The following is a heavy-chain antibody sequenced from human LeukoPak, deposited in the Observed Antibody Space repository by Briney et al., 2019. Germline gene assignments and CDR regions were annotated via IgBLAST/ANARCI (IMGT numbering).Heavy chain of an antibody. CDR2: ISGSGGST. CDR1: GFTFSSYA. J-gene: IGHJ6*02. D-gene: IGHD2-2*01. V-gene: IGHV3-23*01. CDR3: ARDWAPIVVVPAAIGYYGMDV. Sequence: GGSLRLSCAASGFTFSSYAMSWVRQAPGKGLEWVSAISGSGGSTYYADSVKGRFTISRDNSKNTLYLQMNSLRAEDTAVYYCARDWAPIVVVPAAIGYYGMDVWGQGTTVTVSS.